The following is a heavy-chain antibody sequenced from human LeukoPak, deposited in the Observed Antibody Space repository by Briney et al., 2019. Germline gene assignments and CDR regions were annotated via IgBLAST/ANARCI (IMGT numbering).Heavy chain of an antibody. CDR2: IIPIFGTA. D-gene: IGHD6-13*01. Sequence: GASVKVSCKASGGTFSSYAISWVRQAPGLGLEWMGGIIPIFGTANYAQKFQGRVTITADKSTSTAYMELSSLRSEDTAVYYCARAKQQPYPSFDYWGQGTLVTVSS. CDR3: ARAKQQPYPSFDY. CDR1: GGTFSSYA. V-gene: IGHV1-69*06. J-gene: IGHJ4*02.